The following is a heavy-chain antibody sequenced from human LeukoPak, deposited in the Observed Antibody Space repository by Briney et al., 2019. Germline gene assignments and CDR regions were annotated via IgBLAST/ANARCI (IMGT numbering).Heavy chain of an antibody. CDR3: AKGSGAITFGGPGGVDY. CDR2: ISWNSGSI. J-gene: IGHJ4*02. CDR1: GFTFDDYA. D-gene: IGHD3-16*01. V-gene: IGHV3-9*01. Sequence: GGSLKLSCAASGFTFDDYAMHWVRQAPGKGLEWVSGISWNSGSIGYADSVKGRFTISRDNAKNSLYLQMNSLRAEDTALYYCAKGSGAITFGGPGGVDYWGQGTLVTVSS.